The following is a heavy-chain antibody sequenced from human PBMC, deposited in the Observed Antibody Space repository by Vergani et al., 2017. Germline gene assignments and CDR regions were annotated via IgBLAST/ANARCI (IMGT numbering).Heavy chain of an antibody. Sequence: QVQLQESGPGLVKTSETLSLTCTVSGGSISSYYWSWIRQPPGKGLEWIGYIYYSGSTNYNPSLKSRVTISVDTSKNQFSLKLSSVTAADTAVYYCARARYSSTNFDYWGQGTLVTVSS. D-gene: IGHD5-18*01. CDR2: IYYSGST. V-gene: IGHV4-59*01. CDR3: ARARYSSTNFDY. J-gene: IGHJ4*02. CDR1: GGSISSYY.